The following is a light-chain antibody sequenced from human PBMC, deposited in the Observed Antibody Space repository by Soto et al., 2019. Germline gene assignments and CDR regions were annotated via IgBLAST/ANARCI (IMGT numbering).Light chain of an antibody. CDR2: DVS. CDR1: SSDVGGYNY. CDR3: GSYTSSSTVVV. J-gene: IGLJ2*01. Sequence: QSVLTQPASVSGSPGQSITISCTGSSSDVGGYNYVSWYQKHPGKAPKLMIYDVSNRPSGVSNRFSGSKSGNTASLTISGLQAEDEADYYCGSYTSSSTVVVFGGGTKLTVL. V-gene: IGLV2-14*01.